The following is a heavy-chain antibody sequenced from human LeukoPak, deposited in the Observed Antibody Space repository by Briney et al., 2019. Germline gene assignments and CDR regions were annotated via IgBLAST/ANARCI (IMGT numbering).Heavy chain of an antibody. CDR3: ATVRGSDWYMDY. V-gene: IGHV3-33*01. CDR1: GFTFRNYG. D-gene: IGHD6-19*01. J-gene: IGHJ4*02. Sequence: GTSLRLSCAASGFTFRNYGMNWVRQAPGKGLEWVALIWDDGSRDYYVDFVKGRFAVSRDNSKNTLYLQMKNLRAEDTAVYYCATVRGSDWYMDYWGQGTLVTVSS. CDR2: IWDDGSRD.